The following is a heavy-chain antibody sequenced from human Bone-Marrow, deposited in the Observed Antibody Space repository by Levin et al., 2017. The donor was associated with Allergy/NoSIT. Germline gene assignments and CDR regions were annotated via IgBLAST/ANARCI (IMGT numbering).Heavy chain of an antibody. J-gene: IGHJ1*01. CDR2: IDPSDSHT. V-gene: IGHV5-10-1*04. CDR3: ARLVRLQLLPD. Sequence: GESLKISCKASGYSFTSYWITWVRQMPGKGLEWMGRIDPSDSHTNYSPSFQGQVTISADKSISTAYLQWNNLKASDTAIYYCARLVRLQLLPDWGQGTLVTVSS. D-gene: IGHD4-11*01. CDR1: GYSFTSYW.